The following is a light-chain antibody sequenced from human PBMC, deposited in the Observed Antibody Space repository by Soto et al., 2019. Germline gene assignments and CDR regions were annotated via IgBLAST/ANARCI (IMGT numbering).Light chain of an antibody. CDR1: QSVSGY. Sequence: EIVLTQSPATLSLSPGNRATLSCRASQSVSGYLAWYQQKPGQAPRLLIYDASNRATGIPARFSGSGSRTEYNLTLTSLEPEYCAVYYCQQRSNWASTFGGGTKVEI. V-gene: IGKV3-11*01. CDR3: QQRSNWAST. CDR2: DAS. J-gene: IGKJ4*02.